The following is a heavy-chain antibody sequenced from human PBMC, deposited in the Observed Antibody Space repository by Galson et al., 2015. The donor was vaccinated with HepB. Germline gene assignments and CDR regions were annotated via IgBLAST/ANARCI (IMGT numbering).Heavy chain of an antibody. V-gene: IGHV3-30*03. Sequence: SLRLSCAASGFTFSNYGIHWVRQAPGKGLEWMAAISYDGSYKYYADSVKGRFTVSRDYSRSTLYLQMNSLRAEDTAVYYCARSWLSAHPPHFYYGLDVWGPGTTVTVSS. D-gene: IGHD5-24*01. CDR3: ARSWLSAHPPHFYYGLDV. J-gene: IGHJ6*02. CDR1: GFTFSNYG. CDR2: ISYDGSYK.